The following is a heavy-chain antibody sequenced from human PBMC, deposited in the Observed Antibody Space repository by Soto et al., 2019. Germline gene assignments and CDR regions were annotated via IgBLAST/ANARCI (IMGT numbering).Heavy chain of an antibody. CDR1: GGSISSGGYS. CDR2: IYHSGST. CDR3: ARGGHGFDY. J-gene: IGHJ4*02. D-gene: IGHD2-8*01. Sequence: PSETLSLTCAVSGGSISSGGYSLRWIRQPPGKGLEWIGYIYHSGSTYYNPSLKSRVTISVDRSKNQISLKLSSVTAADTAVYYCARGGHGFDYWGQGILVTVSS. V-gene: IGHV4-30-2*01.